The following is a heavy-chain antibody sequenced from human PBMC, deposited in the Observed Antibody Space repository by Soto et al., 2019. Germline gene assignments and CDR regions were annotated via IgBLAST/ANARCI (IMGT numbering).Heavy chain of an antibody. CDR2: IYYSGST. CDR3: ARLGVVDTATFDY. J-gene: IGHJ4*02. Sequence: QVQLQESGPGLVKPSQTLSLTCTVAGGSISSGDYYWSWIRQPPGKGLEWIGYIYYSGSTYYNPSLKSRVTISVDTSKNQFSLKLSSVTAADTAVYYCARLGVVDTATFDYGGQGTLVTVSS. V-gene: IGHV4-30-4*01. D-gene: IGHD5-18*01. CDR1: GGSISSGDYY.